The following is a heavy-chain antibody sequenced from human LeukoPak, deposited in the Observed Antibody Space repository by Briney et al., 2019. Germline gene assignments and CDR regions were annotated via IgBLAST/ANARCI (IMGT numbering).Heavy chain of an antibody. CDR2: IYYSGST. D-gene: IGHD4-17*01. J-gene: IGHJ4*02. CDR3: AGRHYGDHIMR. CDR1: GGSISSSSYY. Sequence: PSETLSLTCTVSGGSISSSSYYWGWIRQPPGKGLEWIGSIYYSGSTYYNPSLKSRVTISVDTSKNQFSLKLSSVTAADTAVYYCAGRHYGDHIMRWGQGTLVTVSS. V-gene: IGHV4-39*01.